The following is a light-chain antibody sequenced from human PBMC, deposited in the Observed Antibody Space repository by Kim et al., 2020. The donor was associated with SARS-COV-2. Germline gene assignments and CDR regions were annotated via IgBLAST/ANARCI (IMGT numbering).Light chain of an antibody. CDR1: SGRIASNY. Sequence: KTVTMSCTRSSGRIASNYVQWYQQRPGSSPTTVIYEDNQRPSGVPDRFSGSIDRSSNSASLTISGLKTEDEADYYCQSYDSSANWVFGGGTQLTVL. CDR2: EDN. CDR3: QSYDSSANWV. V-gene: IGLV6-57*01. J-gene: IGLJ3*02.